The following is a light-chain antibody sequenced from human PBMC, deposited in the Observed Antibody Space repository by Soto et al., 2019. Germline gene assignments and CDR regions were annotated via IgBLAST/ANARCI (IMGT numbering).Light chain of an antibody. CDR2: AAS. V-gene: IGKV1-39*01. J-gene: IGKJ5*01. CDR3: QQSYSSPVT. CDR1: HTINTR. Sequence: DIQMTQSPSSLSASIGDRITITCRASHTINTRLNWYQQKPRRAPKLLIYAASTLQSGVPSRFSGSGSATEFTLTISSLQPEDFATYHCQQSYSSPVTFGQGTRLEIK.